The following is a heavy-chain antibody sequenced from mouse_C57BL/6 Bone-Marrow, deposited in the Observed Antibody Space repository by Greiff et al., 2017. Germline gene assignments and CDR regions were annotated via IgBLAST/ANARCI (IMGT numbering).Heavy chain of an antibody. Sequence: EVKLMESGDGLVKPGGSLKLSCAASGFTFSSYAMSWVRQTPEKRLEWVAYFRSCGDYIYYADNVKGRFTVSGENARNTLYLQISSLKSEDTAMYYCTRRITLNYAMDYWGQGTSVTVSS. J-gene: IGHJ4*01. CDR2: FRSCGDYI. D-gene: IGHD1-3*01. V-gene: IGHV5-9-1*02. CDR3: TRRITLNYAMDY. CDR1: GFTFSSYA.